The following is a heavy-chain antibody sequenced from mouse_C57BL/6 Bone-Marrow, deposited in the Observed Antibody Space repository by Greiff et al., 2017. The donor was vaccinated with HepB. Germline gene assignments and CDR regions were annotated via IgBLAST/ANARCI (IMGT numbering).Heavy chain of an antibody. CDR2: IYPGDGDT. Sequence: QVQLQQSGPELVKPGASVKISCKASGYAFSSSWMNWVKQRPGKGLEWIGRIYPGDGDTNYNGKFKGKATLTADKSSSTAYMQLSSLTSEDSAVYFCARRDYDYDGPWFAYWGQGTLVTVSA. V-gene: IGHV1-82*01. CDR3: ARRDYDYDGPWFAY. CDR1: GYAFSSSW. J-gene: IGHJ3*01. D-gene: IGHD2-4*01.